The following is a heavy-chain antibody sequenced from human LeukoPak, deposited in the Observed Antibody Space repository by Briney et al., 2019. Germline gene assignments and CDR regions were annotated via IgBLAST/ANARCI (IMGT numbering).Heavy chain of an antibody. CDR2: IKQDGSEK. V-gene: IGHV3-7*03. D-gene: IGHD1-26*01. J-gene: IGHJ4*02. CDR1: GFTFSSYW. CDR3: AKVGVVGGIDY. Sequence: PGGSLRLSCAASGFTFSSYWMSWVRQAPGKGLEWVANIKQDGSEKYYVDSVKGRFTISRDNSKNTLYLQMNSLRAEDTAVYYCAKVGVVGGIDYWGQGTLVTVSS.